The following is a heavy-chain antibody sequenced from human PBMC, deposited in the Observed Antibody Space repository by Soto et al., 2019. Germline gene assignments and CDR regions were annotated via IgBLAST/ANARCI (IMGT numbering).Heavy chain of an antibody. V-gene: IGHV4-34*01. D-gene: IGHD3-10*01. CDR1: GFTFSSYS. CDR3: ARDRFLVRGGPVAFDI. CDR2: INHSGST. Sequence: GSLRLSCAASGFTFSSYSMNWVRQPPGKGLEWIGEINHSGSTNYNPSLKSRVTISVDTSKNQFSLKLSSVTAADTAVYYCARDRFLVRGGPVAFDIWGQGTMVTVSS. J-gene: IGHJ3*02.